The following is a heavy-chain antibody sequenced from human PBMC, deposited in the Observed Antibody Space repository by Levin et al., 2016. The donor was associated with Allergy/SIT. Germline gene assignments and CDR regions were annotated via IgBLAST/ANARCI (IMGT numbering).Heavy chain of an antibody. V-gene: IGHV4-30-2*01. CDR2: IYHSGST. Sequence: WIRQPPGKGLEWIGYIYHSGSTYYNPSLKSRVTISVDRSKNQFSLKLSSVTAADTAVYYCASYYYDSSGYSGWFDPWGQGTLVTVSS. J-gene: IGHJ5*02. CDR3: ASYYYDSSGYSGWFDP. D-gene: IGHD3-22*01.